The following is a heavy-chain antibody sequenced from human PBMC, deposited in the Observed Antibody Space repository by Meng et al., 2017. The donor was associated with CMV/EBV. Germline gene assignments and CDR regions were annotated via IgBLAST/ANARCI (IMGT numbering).Heavy chain of an antibody. Sequence: GESLKISCAASGFTFNSYGMHWVRQAPGKGLEWVAFIRYDGSNKYYADSVKGRFTISRDKSKNTLYLQMNSLRAEDTAVYYCAKHAGSYYSYYYYYGMDVWGQGTTVTVSS. CDR2: IRYDGSNK. J-gene: IGHJ6*02. D-gene: IGHD1-26*01. CDR3: AKHAGSYYSYYYYYGMDV. V-gene: IGHV3-30*02. CDR1: GFTFNSYG.